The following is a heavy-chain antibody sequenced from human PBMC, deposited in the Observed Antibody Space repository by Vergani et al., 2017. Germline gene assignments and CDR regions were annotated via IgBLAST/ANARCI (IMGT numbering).Heavy chain of an antibody. D-gene: IGHD2-15*01. CDR2: IHTGGRN. Sequence: QVKLQESGPGLLKPSQTLSLTCTVSGESIRSGSNYWSWIRQPAGKGPEWIGHIHTGGRNELNPSFKGRVSISVDTSKSQFSLKLNSVTVADTAVYYCARSRPYCTSGSCPSIWGQGTLVTVSS. V-gene: IGHV4-61*02. CDR1: GESIRSGSNY. CDR3: ARSRPYCTSGSCPSI. J-gene: IGHJ4*02.